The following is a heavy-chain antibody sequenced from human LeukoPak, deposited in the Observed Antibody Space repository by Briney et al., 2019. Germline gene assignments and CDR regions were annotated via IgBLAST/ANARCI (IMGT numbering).Heavy chain of an antibody. J-gene: IGHJ4*02. CDR2: IIPILGIA. CDR1: GGTFSSYA. V-gene: IGHV1-69*04. CDR3: ARAPPSGVDY. Sequence: SVTASYKASGGTFSSYAISWVRQAPGQGLEWMGRIIPILGIANYAQKFQGRVTITADKSTSTAYMELSSLRSEDTAVYYCARAPPSGVDYWGQGTLVTVSS. D-gene: IGHD3-10*01.